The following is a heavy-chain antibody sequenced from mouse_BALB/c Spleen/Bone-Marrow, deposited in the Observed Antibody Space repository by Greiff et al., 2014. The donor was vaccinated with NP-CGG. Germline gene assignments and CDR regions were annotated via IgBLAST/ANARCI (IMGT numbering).Heavy chain of an antibody. CDR3: VRAYGSSYAMDY. CDR2: ISSGGNYT. J-gene: IGHJ4*01. D-gene: IGHD1-1*01. V-gene: IGHV5-9-4*01. CDR1: GFTFSSYA. Sequence: DVKLVESGGGLVKPGGSLELSCAASGFTFSSYAMSWVRQSPEKRLEWVAEISSGGNYTYYPDTVTGRFTISRDNAKNILYLEMSSLRSDDTAMYYCVRAYGSSYAMDYWGQGTSVTVSS.